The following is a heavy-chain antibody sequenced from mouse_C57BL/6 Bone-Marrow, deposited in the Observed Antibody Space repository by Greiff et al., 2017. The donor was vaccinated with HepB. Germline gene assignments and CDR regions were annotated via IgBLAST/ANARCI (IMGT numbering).Heavy chain of an antibody. J-gene: IGHJ2*01. D-gene: IGHD1-1*01. CDR1: GYTFTSYW. V-gene: IGHV1-50*01. Sequence: QVHVKQPGAELVKPGASVKLSCKASGYTFTSYWMQWVKQRPGQGLEWIGEIDPSDSYTNYNQKFKGKATLTVDTSSSTAYMQLSSLTSEDSAVYYCARWGGSSYFDYWGQGTTLTVSS. CDR2: IDPSDSYT. CDR3: ARWGGSSYFDY.